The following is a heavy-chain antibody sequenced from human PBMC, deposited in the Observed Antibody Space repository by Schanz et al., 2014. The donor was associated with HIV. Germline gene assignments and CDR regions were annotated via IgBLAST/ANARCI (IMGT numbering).Heavy chain of an antibody. J-gene: IGHJ4*02. Sequence: QVQLQQWGAGLLKPSETLSLTCAVYGGSFSGYYWTWIRQPPGKGLEWIGRINHSGSTNYNPSLKSRVTISVDPPSDQFPLKLSSVTAADTAVYYCARDSTMDYFDYWGQGTLVTVSS. CDR2: INHSGST. CDR1: GGSFSGYY. D-gene: IGHD6-13*01. V-gene: IGHV4-34*01. CDR3: ARDSTMDYFDY.